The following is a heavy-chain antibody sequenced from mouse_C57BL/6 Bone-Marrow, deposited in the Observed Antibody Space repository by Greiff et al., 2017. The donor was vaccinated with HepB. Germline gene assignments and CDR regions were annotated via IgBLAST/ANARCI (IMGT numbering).Heavy chain of an antibody. D-gene: IGHD1-1*01. J-gene: IGHJ4*01. Sequence: DVKLQESGPGLVKPSQSLSLTCSVTGYSITSGYYWNWIRQFPGNKLEWMGYISYDGSNNYNPSLKNRISITRDTSKNQFFLKLNSVTTEDTATYYCASAGRGNAMDYWGQGTSVTVSS. CDR2: ISYDGSN. CDR1: GYSITSGYY. V-gene: IGHV3-6*01. CDR3: ASAGRGNAMDY.